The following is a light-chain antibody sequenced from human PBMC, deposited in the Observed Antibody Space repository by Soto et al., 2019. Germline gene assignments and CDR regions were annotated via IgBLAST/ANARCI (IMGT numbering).Light chain of an antibody. J-gene: IGLJ2*01. V-gene: IGLV2-11*01. CDR2: DVR. CDR3: CSYAGSYTFV. Sequence: QSALTQPRSVSGSPGQSVAISCTGTSSDVGAYNYISWYQQHPGKAPKLMISDVRKRPSGVPDRFSGSKSGNTASLTISGLQAEDEADYYCCSYAGSYTFVFGGGTKLTVL. CDR1: SSDVGAYNY.